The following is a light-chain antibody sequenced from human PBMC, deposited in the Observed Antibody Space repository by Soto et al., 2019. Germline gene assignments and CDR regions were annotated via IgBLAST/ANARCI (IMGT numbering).Light chain of an antibody. CDR2: EVT. CDR1: SSDVGIYKY. V-gene: IGLV2-14*01. Sequence: QSALTQPASVSGSPEQSITISCTGTSSDVGIYKYVSWYQQHPGKAPNLMIYEVTNRPSGVSDRFSGSKSGNTASLTISGLQAEDEADYYCSSFTSSSTVVFGGGTKLTVL. J-gene: IGLJ2*01. CDR3: SSFTSSSTVV.